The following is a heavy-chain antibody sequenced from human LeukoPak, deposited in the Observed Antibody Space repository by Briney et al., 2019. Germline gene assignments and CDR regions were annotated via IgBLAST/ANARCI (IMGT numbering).Heavy chain of an antibody. D-gene: IGHD2-2*01. CDR3: ARALDSSSSRYQAFEG. V-gene: IGHV3-7*01. CDR2: IKQDESEK. Sequence: GGSLRLSCSASGFTFSNYWMRWVRQAPGKGLEWVANIKQDESEKYYVDSVKGRFTISRDNAKSSLYLQMNSLRAEDTAVYYCARALDSSSSRYQAFEGWGQGTLVTVSS. CDR1: GFTFSNYW. J-gene: IGHJ4*02.